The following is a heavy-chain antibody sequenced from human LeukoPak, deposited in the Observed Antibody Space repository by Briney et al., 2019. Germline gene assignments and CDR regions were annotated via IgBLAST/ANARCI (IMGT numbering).Heavy chain of an antibody. CDR3: ARGGYSGYDRYYYYYYMDV. CDR2: IIPIFGTA. Sequence: SVKVSCKASGGTFSSYAISWVRQAPGQGLEWMGGIIPIFGTANYAQKFQGRVTITADESTSTAYMELSSLRSEDTAVYYCARGGYSGYDRYYYYYYMDVWGKGTTVTVSS. D-gene: IGHD5-12*01. CDR1: GGTFSSYA. V-gene: IGHV1-69*13. J-gene: IGHJ6*03.